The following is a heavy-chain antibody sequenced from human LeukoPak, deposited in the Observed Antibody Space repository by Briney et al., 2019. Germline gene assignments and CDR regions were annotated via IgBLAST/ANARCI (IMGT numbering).Heavy chain of an antibody. CDR3: QPGSGLFILP. CDR1: GVSISSSNSY. Sequence: PSETLSLTCTVSGVSISSSNSYWGWIRQPPGKGLEWIGSIYYSGNTYYNASLKSQVSISIDTSKNQFSLRLTSVTAADTAVYARQPGSGLFILPGGQGTLVTVSS. J-gene: IGHJ4*02. V-gene: IGHV4-39*01. D-gene: IGHD3/OR15-3a*01. CDR2: IYYSGNT.